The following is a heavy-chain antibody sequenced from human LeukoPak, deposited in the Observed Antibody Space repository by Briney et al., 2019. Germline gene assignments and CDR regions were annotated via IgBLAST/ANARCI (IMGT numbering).Heavy chain of an antibody. D-gene: IGHD3-10*01. CDR2: INPNSGGT. CDR1: GYTFTGYY. V-gene: IGHV1-2*02. Sequence: GASVKVSCKASGYTFTGYYMHWVRQAPGQGLEWMGWINPNSGGTNYAQKFQGRVTMTRDTSISTTYMELSSLRSEDTAVYYCARGRGATMVRGVKKVYYMDVWGKGTTVTVSS. CDR3: ARGRGATMVRGVKKVYYMDV. J-gene: IGHJ6*03.